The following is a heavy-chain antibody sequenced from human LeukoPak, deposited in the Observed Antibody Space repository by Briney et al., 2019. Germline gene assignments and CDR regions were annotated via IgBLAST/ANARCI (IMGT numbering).Heavy chain of an antibody. V-gene: IGHV3-7*01. J-gene: IGHJ4*02. CDR3: ARGPNYGARVDFLDS. Sequence: GGSLRLSCAASGFTFSSHWMTWVRRAPGKGLEGVAGIRQGGDERYYADSVKGRFTVSRDNAKNSLYLQMNSLSADDTAGYFCARGPNYGARVDFLDSWGRGTKVSVSS. CDR2: IRQGGDER. CDR1: GFTFSSHW. D-gene: IGHD4-17*01.